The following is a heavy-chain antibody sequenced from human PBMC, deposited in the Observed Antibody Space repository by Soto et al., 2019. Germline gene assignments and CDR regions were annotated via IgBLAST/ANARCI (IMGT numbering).Heavy chain of an antibody. CDR1: GFTFSDYY. CDR2: SSNSGTYT. CDR3: ARSGDNYNVLDY. Sequence: QVQLVEAGGGLVKPGESLRLYCAGSGFTFSDYYMSWIRQAPGKGLEWLSYSSNSGTYTRYADSVKGRFSISRDNAKNSLYLQIDSLRGEYTCIYYCARSGDNYNVLDYWGQGTPVTVSS. V-gene: IGHV3-11*06. J-gene: IGHJ4*02. D-gene: IGHD3-10*02.